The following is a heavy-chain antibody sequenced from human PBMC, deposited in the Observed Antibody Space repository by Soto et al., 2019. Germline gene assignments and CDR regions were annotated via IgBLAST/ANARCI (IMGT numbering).Heavy chain of an antibody. D-gene: IGHD3-3*01. Sequence: EVPLVESGGGLVQPGRSLRLSCAASGFTFADYAMHWVRQAPGKGLEWVSGISWNSGNIDYADSVKGRFTISRDNAKNSLYLQMNSLRPEDTALYYCAKDVVWSGYSYYYGMDVWGPGTTVTVSS. V-gene: IGHV3-9*01. CDR3: AKDVVWSGYSYYYGMDV. J-gene: IGHJ6*02. CDR2: ISWNSGNI. CDR1: GFTFADYA.